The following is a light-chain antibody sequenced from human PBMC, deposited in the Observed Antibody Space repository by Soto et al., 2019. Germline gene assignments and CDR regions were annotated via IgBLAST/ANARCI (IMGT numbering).Light chain of an antibody. CDR3: QQRRNWPLT. J-gene: IGKJ4*01. V-gene: IGKV3-11*01. Sequence: EIVLAQSPVTLSLSPGERATLSCRASQSVSNSLAWYQQKPGQAPRLLIYDASNRATGAPARFSGSGSGTDFTLTISRLEPEDFAVYYCQQRRNWPLTFGGGTKVEFK. CDR1: QSVSNS. CDR2: DAS.